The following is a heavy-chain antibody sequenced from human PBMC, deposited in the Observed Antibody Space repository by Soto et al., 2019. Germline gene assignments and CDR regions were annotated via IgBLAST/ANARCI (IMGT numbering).Heavy chain of an antibody. V-gene: IGHV4-30-4*01. CDR2: IYYSGST. D-gene: IGHD3-22*01. CDR3: ARVEVFGGEDYYDSSGYRAPDY. CDR1: GGSISSGDYY. J-gene: IGHJ4*02. Sequence: SETLSLTCTVSGGSISSGDYYWSWIRQPPGKGLEWIGYIYYSGSTYYNPSLKSRVTISVDTSKNQFSLKLSSVTAADTAVYYCARVEVFGGEDYYDSSGYRAPDYWGQGTLVTVSS.